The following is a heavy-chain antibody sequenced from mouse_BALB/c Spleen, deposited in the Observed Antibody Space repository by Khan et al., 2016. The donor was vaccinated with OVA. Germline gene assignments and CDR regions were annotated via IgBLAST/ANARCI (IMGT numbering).Heavy chain of an antibody. CDR1: GFSLTSYG. J-gene: IGHJ4*01. CDR2: IWAGGST. D-gene: IGHD2-3*01. V-gene: IGHV2-9*02. Sequence: QVQLKESGPGLVAPSQSLSFTCTVSGFSLTSYGIHWVRQPPGKGLEWLGVIWAGGSTNYNSALMSRLSISKDNSKSQVFLKMNSLQTDDTAMYYCARGDGYYGYAMDCWGQGTSVTVSS. CDR3: ARGDGYYGYAMDC.